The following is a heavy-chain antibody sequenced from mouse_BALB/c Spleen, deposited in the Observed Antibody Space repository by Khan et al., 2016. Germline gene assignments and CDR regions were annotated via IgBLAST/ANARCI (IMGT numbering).Heavy chain of an antibody. CDR2: ISYDGSN. CDR3: AREDSLNY. CDR1: GYSITSGYY. V-gene: IGHV3-6*02. J-gene: IGHJ2*01. Sequence: EVQLQESGPGLVKPSQSLSLTCSVTGYSITSGYYWNWIRQFPGNKLEWMGYISYDGSNNYNPSLKNRTSITRDTSKNQCFLKLNSVTSEDTATDYCAREDSLNYWGQGTALTVSS.